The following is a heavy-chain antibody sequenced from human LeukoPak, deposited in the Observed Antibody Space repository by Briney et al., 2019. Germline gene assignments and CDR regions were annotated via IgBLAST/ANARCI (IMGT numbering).Heavy chain of an antibody. J-gene: IGHJ3*02. CDR1: GGSFTTHY. CDR2: IYSGGST. Sequence: SETLSLTCTVSGGSFTTHYWNWFRQPAGKGLEWIGRIYSGGSTNYKSSLKSRVIMSIDTSKRQLSLKLSSVTAADTAIYYCARDIGLDYSSSSFASDIWGPGTLVIVSS. D-gene: IGHD6-6*01. V-gene: IGHV4-4*07. CDR3: ARDIGLDYSSSSFASDI.